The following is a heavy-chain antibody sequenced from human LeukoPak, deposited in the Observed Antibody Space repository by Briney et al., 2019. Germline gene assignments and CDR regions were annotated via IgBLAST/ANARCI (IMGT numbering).Heavy chain of an antibody. V-gene: IGHV3-23*01. Sequence: GGSLRLSCAASGFTFSSYAMSWVRQAPGKGLEWVSGISTSGGRSSYADSVKGRFTISRDNPRNTLYMQMNSLRAEDTALYYCAIMHPYYDGSGYWVQWGQGTLVTVSS. J-gene: IGHJ4*02. D-gene: IGHD3-22*01. CDR1: GFTFSSYA. CDR2: ISTSGGRS. CDR3: AIMHPYYDGSGYWVQ.